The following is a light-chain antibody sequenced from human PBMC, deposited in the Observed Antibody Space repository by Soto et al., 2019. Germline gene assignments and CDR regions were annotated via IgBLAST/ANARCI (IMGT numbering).Light chain of an antibody. CDR3: QQYSYYRT. V-gene: IGKV1-5*01. CDR2: DAS. CDR1: QSISNS. Sequence: DIQMTQSPSILSVSVGDRVTITCRASQSISNSLAWYQQRPGTAPKLLIYDASTLENGVPSRFSGSGSGTEFTLTISSLQPDDSATYYCQQYSYYRTFGQWTKVEIK. J-gene: IGKJ1*01.